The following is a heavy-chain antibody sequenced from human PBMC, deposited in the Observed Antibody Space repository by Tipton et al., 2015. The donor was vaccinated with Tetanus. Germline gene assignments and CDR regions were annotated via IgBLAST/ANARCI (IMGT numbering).Heavy chain of an antibody. CDR2: IDHSGST. J-gene: IGHJ4*02. CDR1: NGSFSGSY. D-gene: IGHD2-8*01. CDR3: ARANGPGSYLDY. Sequence: TLSLTCAVYNGSFSGSYWTWIRQAPGKGPEWIGEIDHSGSTNYNPSLKSRVTISVDTSKNQFSLKLSSVTAADTAVYYCARANGPGSYLDYWGQGTLVTVSS. V-gene: IGHV4-34*01.